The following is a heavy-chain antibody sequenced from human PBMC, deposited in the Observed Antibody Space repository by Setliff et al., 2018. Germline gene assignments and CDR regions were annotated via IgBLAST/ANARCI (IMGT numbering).Heavy chain of an antibody. V-gene: IGHV4-34*01. CDR3: ARDPLGEIAVAGHDAFDI. CDR1: GGSFSGYY. CDR2: INHSGST. D-gene: IGHD6-19*01. J-gene: IGHJ3*02. Sequence: TLSLTCAVYGGSFSGYYWSWIRQPPGKGLEWIGEINHSGSTNYNPSLKSRVTISVDTSKNQFSLKLSSVTAADTAVYYCARDPLGEIAVAGHDAFDIWGQGTMVTVSS.